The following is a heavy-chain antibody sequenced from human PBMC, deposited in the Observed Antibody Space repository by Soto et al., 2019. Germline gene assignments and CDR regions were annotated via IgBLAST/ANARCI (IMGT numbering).Heavy chain of an antibody. Sequence: PSETLSLTCTVSGGSISSYYWNWIRQSPGKGLEWIGYISYSGSTNYNPSLKSRVTITTDTPKNQFSLKLSSVTAADTAVYYCARVVYDSSGHGFFDYWGQGTLVTVSS. CDR2: ISYSGST. D-gene: IGHD3-22*01. V-gene: IGHV4-59*01. CDR3: ARVVYDSSGHGFFDY. J-gene: IGHJ4*02. CDR1: GGSISSYY.